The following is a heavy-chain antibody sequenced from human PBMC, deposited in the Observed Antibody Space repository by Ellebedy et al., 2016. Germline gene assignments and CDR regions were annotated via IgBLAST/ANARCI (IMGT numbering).Heavy chain of an antibody. J-gene: IGHJ6*03. D-gene: IGHD5-18*01. V-gene: IGHV4-34*01. CDR3: ARRRAMAYYYYYYMDV. CDR1: GGSFSGYY. Sequence: GSLRLXXAVYGGSFSGYYWSWIRQPPGKGLEWIGEINHSGSTNYNPSLKSRVTISVDTSKNQFSLKLSSVTAADTAVYYCARRRAMAYYYYYYMDVWGKGTTVTVSS. CDR2: INHSGST.